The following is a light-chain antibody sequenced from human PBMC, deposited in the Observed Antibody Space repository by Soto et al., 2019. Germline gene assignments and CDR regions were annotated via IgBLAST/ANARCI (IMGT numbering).Light chain of an antibody. CDR3: SSYTSTNIYVV. CDR1: SSDVGGYNY. V-gene: IGLV2-14*01. Sequence: QSALTQPASVSGSPGQSITISCTGTSSDVGGYNYVSWYQQHPGKAPKLMIYEVSNRPSGVSNRLSGSKSGNTASLTISGLQAEDEADYYCSSYTSTNIYVVFGGGTKVPS. CDR2: EVS. J-gene: IGLJ2*01.